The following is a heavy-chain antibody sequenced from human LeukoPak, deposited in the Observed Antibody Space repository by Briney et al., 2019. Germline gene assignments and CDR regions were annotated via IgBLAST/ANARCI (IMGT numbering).Heavy chain of an antibody. J-gene: IGHJ6*03. CDR2: ISAYNGNT. CDR3: ASSPYSYGSNYYYYYMDV. Sequence: ASVKVSCKASGYTFTSYGISWVRQAPGQGLEWMGWISAYNGNTNYAQKLQGRATMTTDTSTSTAYMELRSLRSDDTAVYYCASSPYSYGSNYYYYYMDVWGKGTTVTVSS. CDR1: GYTFTSYG. V-gene: IGHV1-18*01. D-gene: IGHD5-18*01.